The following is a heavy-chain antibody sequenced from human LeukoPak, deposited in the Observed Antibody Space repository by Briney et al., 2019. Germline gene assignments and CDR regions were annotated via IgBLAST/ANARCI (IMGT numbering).Heavy chain of an antibody. Sequence: SGGSLRLSCAASGFTFSSYAMSWVRQAPGKGLEWVSAISGSGGSTYYADSVKGRFTISRDNSKNTLYLQMNSLRAEDTAVYYCEVLHTDPVFDYWGQGTLVTVSS. CDR1: GFTFSSYA. V-gene: IGHV3-23*01. CDR2: ISGSGGST. CDR3: EVLHTDPVFDY. J-gene: IGHJ4*02. D-gene: IGHD4/OR15-4a*01.